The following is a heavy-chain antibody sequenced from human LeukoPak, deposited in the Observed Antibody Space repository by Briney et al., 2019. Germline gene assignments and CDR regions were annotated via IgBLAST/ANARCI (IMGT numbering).Heavy chain of an antibody. Sequence: PSETLSLTCTVSGGSISSSSYYWGWIRQPPGKGLEWIGRIYSTGSTNYNPSLKSRVTISLDTSKNQFSLKLTSVTAADTAVYYCATIYGGHSGYYYYYYMDVWGKGTTVTVSS. CDR3: ATIYGGHSGYYYYYYMDV. D-gene: IGHD4-23*01. V-gene: IGHV4-39*07. J-gene: IGHJ6*03. CDR2: IYSTGST. CDR1: GGSISSSSYY.